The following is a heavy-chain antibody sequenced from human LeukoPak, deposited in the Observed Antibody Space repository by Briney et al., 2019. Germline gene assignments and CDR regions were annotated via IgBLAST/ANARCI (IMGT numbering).Heavy chain of an antibody. D-gene: IGHD6-19*01. CDR2: IRHDGSDT. Sequence: PGGSLRLSCTASGFTFSYYGMYWVRQGPDKGLEWVTFIRHDGSDTFYTDSVKGRFTVSRDNSRNTLFLELKSLTTEDTGVYYFAKEHTGWCFGSWREGTVVTVSS. J-gene: IGHJ5*01. CDR3: AKEHTGWCFGS. V-gene: IGHV3-30*02. CDR1: GFTFSYYG.